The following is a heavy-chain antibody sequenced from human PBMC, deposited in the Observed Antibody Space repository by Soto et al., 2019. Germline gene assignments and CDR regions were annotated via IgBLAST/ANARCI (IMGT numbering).Heavy chain of an antibody. CDR3: ASNRLWFVEQCAHEYSYYGMDV. CDR1: GYTFTSYG. CDR2: ISAYNGNT. J-gene: IGHJ6*02. D-gene: IGHD3-10*01. Sequence: QVQLVQSGAEVKTPGASVKVSCKASGYTFTSYGISWVRQAPGQGLEWMGWISAYNGNTNYVQKLQGRVPMTTDTSTSTAYMGLRSMTSDATAVYYWASNRLWFVEQCAHEYSYYGMDVWCQGTTVTVSS. V-gene: IGHV1-18*01.